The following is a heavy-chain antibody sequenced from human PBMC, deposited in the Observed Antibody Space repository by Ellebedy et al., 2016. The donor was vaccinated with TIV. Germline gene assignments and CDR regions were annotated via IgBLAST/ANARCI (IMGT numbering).Heavy chain of an antibody. Sequence: SETLSLTXAVYGGSFSGYYWSWIRQPPGKGLEWIGEINHSGSTNYNPSLKSRVTISVDTSKNQFSLKLSSVTAADTAVYYCARARRLATAMVTVNYYYGMDVWGQGTTVTVSS. CDR3: ARARRLATAMVTVNYYYGMDV. V-gene: IGHV4-34*01. J-gene: IGHJ6*02. CDR1: GGSFSGYY. CDR2: INHSGST. D-gene: IGHD5-18*01.